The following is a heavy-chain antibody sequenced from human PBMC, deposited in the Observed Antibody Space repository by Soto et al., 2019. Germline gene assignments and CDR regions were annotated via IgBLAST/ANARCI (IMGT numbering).Heavy chain of an antibody. D-gene: IGHD6-13*01. V-gene: IGHV3-53*04. CDR2: IYSGGST. Sequence: PGGSLRLSCAASGFTVSSNYMSWVRQAPGKGLEWVSVIYSGGSTYYADSVKGRFTISRHNSKNTLYLQMNSLRAEDTAVYYCARDRAGTGDYYYYGMDVWGQGTTVTVS. J-gene: IGHJ6*02. CDR3: ARDRAGTGDYYYYGMDV. CDR1: GFTVSSNY.